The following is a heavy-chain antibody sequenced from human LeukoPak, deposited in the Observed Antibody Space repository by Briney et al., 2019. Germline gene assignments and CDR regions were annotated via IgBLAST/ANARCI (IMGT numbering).Heavy chain of an antibody. V-gene: IGHV3-7*01. CDR1: GLAFSSYC. D-gene: IGHD1-7*01. CDR3: ARGQTTFGP. Sequence: PGRSLRLSCSVAGLAFSSYCMSSVRHAPREGLEWVANIKRAGSEKYYADSVKGRFTISRDNAKNSLFLQMNSLTAEHTAVYYCARGQTTFGPWGQGTLVTVSS. CDR2: IKRAGSEK. J-gene: IGHJ5*02.